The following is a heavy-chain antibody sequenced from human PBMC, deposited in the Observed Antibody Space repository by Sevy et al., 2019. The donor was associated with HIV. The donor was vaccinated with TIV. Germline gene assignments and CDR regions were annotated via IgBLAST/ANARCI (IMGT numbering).Heavy chain of an antibody. J-gene: IGHJ6*02. Sequence: ASVKVSCKASGGTFSSYAISWVRQAPGQGLEWMGGIIPIFGTANYAQKFQGRVTITADESTSTVYMELSSLRSEDTAVYYCAREGSTVTTSKSYGMDVWGQGTTVTVSS. CDR3: AREGSTVTTSKSYGMDV. D-gene: IGHD4-4*01. V-gene: IGHV1-69*13. CDR2: IIPIFGTA. CDR1: GGTFSSYA.